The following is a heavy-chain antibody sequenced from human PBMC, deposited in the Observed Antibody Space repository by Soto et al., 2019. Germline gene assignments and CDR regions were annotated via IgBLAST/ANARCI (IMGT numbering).Heavy chain of an antibody. CDR1: GDSIRSYD. D-gene: IGHD1-26*01. CDR2: IYYSGYT. V-gene: IGHV4-59*01. J-gene: IGHJ4*02. CDR3: ARCFSGNYPSRPEEQYYFDS. Sequence: SETLSLTCTVSGDSIRSYDWSGIRQPPGKGLEWIGYIYYSGYTSYNPSLKSRVTISVDMSKNQFSLKLNSVTAADTAVYYCARCFSGNYPSRPEEQYYFDSWGRGTLVTFSS.